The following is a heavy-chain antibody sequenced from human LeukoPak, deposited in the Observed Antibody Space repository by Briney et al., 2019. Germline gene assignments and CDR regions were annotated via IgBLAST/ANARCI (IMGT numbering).Heavy chain of an antibody. J-gene: IGHJ4*02. CDR1: GFTFTSYT. Sequence: PGGSLRLSCAASGFTFTSYTMHWVRQAPGKGLEWVAVISSDGSSKYYADSVKGRFTISRDNSKNTLYLQMNSLRAEDTAVYYCAKRLYDSSGYDYWGQGTLVTVSS. V-gene: IGHV3-30-3*02. CDR3: AKRLYDSSGYDY. D-gene: IGHD3-22*01. CDR2: ISSDGSSK.